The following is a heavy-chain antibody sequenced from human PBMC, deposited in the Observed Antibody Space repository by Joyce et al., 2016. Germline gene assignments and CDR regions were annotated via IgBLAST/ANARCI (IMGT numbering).Heavy chain of an antibody. V-gene: IGHV4-34*01. CDR1: GWSFSGYY. J-gene: IGHJ3*02. D-gene: IGHD4-23*01. CDR2: INHSVST. CDR3: ARGIDDGGYSESGRTFDI. Sequence: VQLQQWGAGLLKSSETLSLTCAVYGWSFSGYYWNWIRQAPGKGLEWIGEINHSVSTIYNPSLKGRVTISRNTSKNQFSLKLSSVTAADTAVYFCARGIDDGGYSESGRTFDIWGQGTMVTVSS.